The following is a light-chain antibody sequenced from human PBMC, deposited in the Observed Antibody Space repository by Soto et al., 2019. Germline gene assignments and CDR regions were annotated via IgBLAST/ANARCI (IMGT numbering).Light chain of an antibody. CDR1: SSDVGGYNY. J-gene: IGLJ3*02. V-gene: IGLV2-14*01. CDR2: EVG. Sequence: QSALTQPASVSGSPGQSITISCTGTSSDVGGYNYVSWYQQHPGKAPKLIIYEVGDRPSGVSSRFSGSQSGNTASLNISGLQAEDEADYYCTSYTGSSTLGVFGGGTKLTVL. CDR3: TSYTGSSTLGV.